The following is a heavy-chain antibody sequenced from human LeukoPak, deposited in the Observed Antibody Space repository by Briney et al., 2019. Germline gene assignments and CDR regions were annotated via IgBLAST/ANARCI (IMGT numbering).Heavy chain of an antibody. Sequence: SETLSLTCTVSGGSISSHYWSWLRQPPGKGLEWIGYIYYSGSTNYNPSLKSRVTISVDTSKNQFSLKLSSVTAADTAVYYCARRSTPFTQYFDYWGQGTLVTVSS. J-gene: IGHJ4*02. CDR2: IYYSGST. CDR1: GGSISSHY. D-gene: IGHD5/OR15-5a*01. V-gene: IGHV4-59*11. CDR3: ARRSTPFTQYFDY.